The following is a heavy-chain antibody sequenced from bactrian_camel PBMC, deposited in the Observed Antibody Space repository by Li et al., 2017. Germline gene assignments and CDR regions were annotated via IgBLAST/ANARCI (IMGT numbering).Heavy chain of an antibody. Sequence: HVQLVESGGGSVQAGGSLRLSCVASLGGRHCMAWFRQAPGKEREGVAGISAGGGGTYYAESVKGRFTISRDKNTMYLQMNSLRPEDTAMYYCAAGGCWGAWTTTWYQPQGYNYWGEGTQVTVS. V-gene: IGHV3S1*01. CDR1: LGGRHC. J-gene: IGHJ4*01. CDR2: ISAGGGGT. D-gene: IGHD5*01. CDR3: AAGGCWGAWTTTWYQPQGYNY.